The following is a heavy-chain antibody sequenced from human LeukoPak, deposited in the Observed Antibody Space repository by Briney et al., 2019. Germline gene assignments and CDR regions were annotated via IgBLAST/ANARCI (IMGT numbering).Heavy chain of an antibody. CDR3: ARATPAVADFDY. D-gene: IGHD6-19*01. J-gene: IGHJ4*02. V-gene: IGHV3-30-3*01. CDR1: GFTFSSYA. CDR2: ISYDGSNK. Sequence: GGSLRLSCAASGFTFSSYAMHWVRQAPGKGLEWVAVISYDGSNKYYADSVKGRFTISRDNSKNTLYLQMNSLRAEDAAVYYCARATPAVADFDYWGQGTLVTVSS.